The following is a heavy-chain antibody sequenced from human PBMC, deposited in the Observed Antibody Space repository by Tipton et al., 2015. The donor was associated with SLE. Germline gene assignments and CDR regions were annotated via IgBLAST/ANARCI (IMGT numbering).Heavy chain of an antibody. V-gene: IGHV4-61*09. D-gene: IGHD3-10*01. Sequence: LRLSCTVSGGSISSGSYYWSWIRQPAGKGLEWIGYIYTSGSTNYNPSLKSRVTISVDTSKNQFSLKLSSVTAADTAVYYCASHTGGAEGWFDPWGQGTLVPVSS. J-gene: IGHJ5*02. CDR3: ASHTGGAEGWFDP. CDR2: IYTSGST. CDR1: GGSISSGSYY.